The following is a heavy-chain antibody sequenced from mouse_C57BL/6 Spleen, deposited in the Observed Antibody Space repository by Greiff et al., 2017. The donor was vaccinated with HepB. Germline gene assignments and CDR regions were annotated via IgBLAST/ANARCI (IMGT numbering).Heavy chain of an antibody. CDR1: GYTFTSYW. D-gene: IGHD4-1*01. CDR3: ARIPSNWEDLAY. CDR2: IHPNSGST. V-gene: IGHV1-64*01. J-gene: IGHJ3*01. Sequence: VQLQQPGAELVKPGASVKLSCKASGYTFTSYWMHWVKQRPGQGLEWIGMIHPNSGSTNYNEKFKSKATLTVDKSSSTAYMQLSSLTSEDSAVYYCARIPSNWEDLAYWGQGTLVTVSA.